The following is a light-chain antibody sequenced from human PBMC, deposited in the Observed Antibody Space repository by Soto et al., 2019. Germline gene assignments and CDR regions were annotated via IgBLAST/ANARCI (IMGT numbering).Light chain of an antibody. CDR2: EVS. J-gene: IGLJ3*02. V-gene: IGLV2-14*01. CDR3: NSYTSSRTLV. Sequence: QSVLTQPASVSGSPGQSITISCTGTSSDVGGYNFVSWYQQHPGKAPKLMIYEVSNRPSGVSNRFSGSKSGNTASLTISGLQAEDEADYYCNSYTSSRTLVFGGGTKLTLL. CDR1: SSDVGGYNF.